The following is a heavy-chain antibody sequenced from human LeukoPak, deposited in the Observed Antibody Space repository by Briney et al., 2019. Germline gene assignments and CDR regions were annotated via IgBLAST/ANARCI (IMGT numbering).Heavy chain of an antibody. CDR3: ARVTSGWTRFDY. D-gene: IGHD6-19*01. V-gene: IGHV4-59*01. CDR2: IYYSGST. Sequence: SETLSLTCTVSGGSISSYYWSWIRQPPGEGLEWIGCIYYSGSTNYNPSLKSRVTISIDTSKNQFSLKLSSVTAADTAVYYCARVTSGWTRFDYWGQGTLVTVSS. CDR1: GGSISSYY. J-gene: IGHJ4*02.